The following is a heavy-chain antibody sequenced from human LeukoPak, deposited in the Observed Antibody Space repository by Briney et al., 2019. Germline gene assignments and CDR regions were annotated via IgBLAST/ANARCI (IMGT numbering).Heavy chain of an antibody. CDR2: ISSSSSTI. Sequence: GGSLRLSCAASGFTFSSYSMNWVRQAPGKGLEWVSYISSSSSTIYYADSVKGRSTISRDNAKNSLYLQMNSLRAEDTAVYYCARAGNPTVTTHPYYYYGMDVWGQGTTVTVSS. CDR1: GFTFSSYS. D-gene: IGHD4-17*01. V-gene: IGHV3-48*04. CDR3: ARAGNPTVTTHPYYYYGMDV. J-gene: IGHJ6*02.